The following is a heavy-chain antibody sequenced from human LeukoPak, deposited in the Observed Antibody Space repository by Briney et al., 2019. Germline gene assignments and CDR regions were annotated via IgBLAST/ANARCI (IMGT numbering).Heavy chain of an antibody. V-gene: IGHV4-31*03. CDR2: IYYSGST. J-gene: IGHJ4*02. CDR1: GGSISSGGYS. D-gene: IGHD3-22*01. Sequence: PSQTLSLTCTVSGGSISSGGYSWSWIRQPPGKGLEWIGYIYYSGSTYYNPSLKSRVTISVDTSKNQFSLKLSSVTAADTAVYYCAREGGDYYDSSGFDYWGQGTLVTVSS. CDR3: AREGGDYYDSSGFDY.